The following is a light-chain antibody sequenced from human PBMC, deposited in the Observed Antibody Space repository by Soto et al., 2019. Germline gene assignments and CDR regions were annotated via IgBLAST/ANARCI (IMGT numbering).Light chain of an antibody. J-gene: IGKJ3*01. CDR3: QKYSSVPV. CDR1: QGIRNF. V-gene: IGKV1-27*01. CDR2: AAS. Sequence: DIQMTQSPTSLSASVGDRVTITCRASQGIRNFVAWYQQKPGKAPKLLIYAASTLQSGFPSRFSGRGSGTDFTLTINSLQPEDVATYSCQKYSSVPVFGPGTKVEIK.